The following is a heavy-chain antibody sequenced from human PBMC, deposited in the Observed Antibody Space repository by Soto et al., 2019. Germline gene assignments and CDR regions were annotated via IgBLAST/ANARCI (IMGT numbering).Heavy chain of an antibody. Sequence: GASVKVSCKASGGTFSSNPISWMRQAPGQGLEWVGGTIPTVGAGSYAQRFQGRVTITADESTSTAYMELSSLRSEDTAVYYCASDSYGYPDYWGQGTLVTVSS. CDR1: GGTFSSNP. CDR3: ASDSYGYPDY. CDR2: TIPTVGAG. V-gene: IGHV1-69*13. J-gene: IGHJ4*02. D-gene: IGHD5-18*01.